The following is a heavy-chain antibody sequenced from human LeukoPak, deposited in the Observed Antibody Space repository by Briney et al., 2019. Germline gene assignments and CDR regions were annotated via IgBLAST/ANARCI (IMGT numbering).Heavy chain of an antibody. D-gene: IGHD3-22*01. CDR3: ARDLGTRDYYDSSGSA. CDR1: GLTLSDYW. V-gene: IGHV3-74*01. CDR2: INSDGSSI. J-gene: IGHJ5*02. Sequence: AGGSLRLSCAASGLTLSDYWMHWVRQAPGKGLVWVSRINSDGSSISYADSVKGRFTISRDNSKNTLYLQMNSLRAEDTAVYYCARDLGTRDYYDSSGSAWGQGTLVTVSS.